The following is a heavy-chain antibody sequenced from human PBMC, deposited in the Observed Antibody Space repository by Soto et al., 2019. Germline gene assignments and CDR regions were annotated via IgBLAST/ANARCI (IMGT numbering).Heavy chain of an antibody. J-gene: IGHJ4*02. V-gene: IGHV1-69*01. D-gene: IGHD3-22*01. Sequence: QVQLVQSGAEVKKPGSSVKVSCKASGGTFSNYAIDWVRQAPGQGLEWMGGIIPLFGTANYAQKFQGRITITADESTSTAYMELRSLRSEDTAVYYCARGVHSDSSGYYYFYWGQGTLVTVSS. CDR1: GGTFSNYA. CDR3: ARGVHSDSSGYYYFY. CDR2: IIPLFGTA.